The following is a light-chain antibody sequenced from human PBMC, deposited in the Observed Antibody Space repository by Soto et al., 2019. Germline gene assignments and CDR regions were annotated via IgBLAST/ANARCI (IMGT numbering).Light chain of an antibody. J-gene: IGKJ1*01. V-gene: IGKV1-27*01. CDR3: QNYNSAPRT. Sequence: DIQMTQSTSSLSASVGDRVTITCRASQGISNDLAWYQEKPGKVPELLIYGASALQSGVPSRFSGSGSGTDFALTISSLQPEDVATYYCQNYNSAPRTFGQGTKVEIK. CDR1: QGISND. CDR2: GAS.